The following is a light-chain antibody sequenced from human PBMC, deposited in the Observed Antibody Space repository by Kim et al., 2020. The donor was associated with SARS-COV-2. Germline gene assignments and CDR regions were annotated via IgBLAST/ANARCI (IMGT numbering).Light chain of an antibody. Sequence: ASLGARVTITCRASQGIRNALAWYQQKPGKAPKLLIFAASTLESGVPSRFSGTGSGTDFTLTISSLQPEDCATYYCEQFSSYPLDFGGGTKVDIK. CDR2: AAS. J-gene: IGKJ4*01. CDR1: QGIRNA. CDR3: EQFSSYPLD. V-gene: IGKV1-13*02.